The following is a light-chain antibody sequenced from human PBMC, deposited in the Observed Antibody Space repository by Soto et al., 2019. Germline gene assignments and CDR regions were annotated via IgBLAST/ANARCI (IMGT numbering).Light chain of an antibody. Sequence: EIVMTQSPATLSVSPGERATLSCRASQSVSSNLAWYQQKPGQAPRLLIYGASTRATGIPARFSGSGSGTEFTLTISRLQSEDFAVYYCQQYNNWPPTFCQGTKVDIK. CDR2: GAS. V-gene: IGKV3-15*01. J-gene: IGKJ1*01. CDR1: QSVSSN. CDR3: QQYNNWPPT.